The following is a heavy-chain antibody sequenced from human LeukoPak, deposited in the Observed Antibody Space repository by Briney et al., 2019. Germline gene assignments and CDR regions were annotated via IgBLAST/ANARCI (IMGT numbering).Heavy chain of an antibody. CDR3: AKGAPSSGGYATGPYYFDY. CDR1: GFTFSSYA. J-gene: IGHJ4*02. CDR2: ISANGGST. D-gene: IGHD6-25*01. Sequence: GGSLRLSCAASGFTFSSYAMTWVRQAPGKGLEWVSAISANGGSTYYADSVKGRFTISRDNSKNTLYLQMYSLRAEDTAVYYCAKGAPSSGGYATGPYYFDYWGQGTLVTVSS. V-gene: IGHV3-23*01.